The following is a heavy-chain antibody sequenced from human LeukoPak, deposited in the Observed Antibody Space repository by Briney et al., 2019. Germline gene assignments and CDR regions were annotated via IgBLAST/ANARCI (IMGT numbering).Heavy chain of an antibody. Sequence: KSSETLSLTCIVSGGSISNSFWNWIRQPAGKGLEWIGRIFGTGSTNYNPSLKSRVTMSVDTSKNQFSLKLSSVTAADTAVYYCARDRFYCTNGVCYWDWFDPWGQGTLVTVSS. CDR1: GGSISNSF. CDR2: IFGTGST. V-gene: IGHV4-4*07. J-gene: IGHJ5*02. CDR3: ARDRFYCTNGVCYWDWFDP. D-gene: IGHD2-8*01.